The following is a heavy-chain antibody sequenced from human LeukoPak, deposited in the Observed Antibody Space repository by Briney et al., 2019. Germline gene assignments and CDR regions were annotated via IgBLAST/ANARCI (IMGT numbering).Heavy chain of an antibody. CDR2: IHSSGNS. J-gene: IGHJ4*02. Sequence: SETLSLTCSVSTGSVNSGVYYWGWVRQPPGKGLEWIGSIHSSGNSYCNPSLKSRVTISVDTSKNQFSLKLSSVTAADTAVYYCASGFDYWGQGTLVTVSS. CDR1: TGSVNSGVYY. V-gene: IGHV4-39*07. CDR3: ASGFDY.